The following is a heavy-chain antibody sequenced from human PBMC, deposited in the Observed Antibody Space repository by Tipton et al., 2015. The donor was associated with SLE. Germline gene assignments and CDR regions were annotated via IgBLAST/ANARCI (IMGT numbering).Heavy chain of an antibody. CDR3: ATLRGILSSGVDY. Sequence: TLSLTCAVYGGSFSGYYWSWIRQPPGKGLEWIGEINHSGSTNYNPSLKSRVTISVDTSKNQFSLKLSSVTAADTAVYYCATLRGILSSGVDYWGQGTLVTVSS. D-gene: IGHD2-15*01. CDR1: GGSFSGYY. J-gene: IGHJ4*02. CDR2: INHSGST. V-gene: IGHV4-34*01.